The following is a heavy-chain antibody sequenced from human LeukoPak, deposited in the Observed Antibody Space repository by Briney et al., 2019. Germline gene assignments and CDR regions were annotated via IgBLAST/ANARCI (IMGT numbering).Heavy chain of an antibody. D-gene: IGHD1-26*01. J-gene: IGHJ4*02. Sequence: PGGSLRLSCAASGFTVSSNYMSWVRQAPGKGLEWVSSISSSSSYIYYADSVKGRFTISRDNAKNTLYLQMNSLRAEDTAVYYCAREGYSGSYLPFDYWGQGTLVTVSS. V-gene: IGHV3-21*01. CDR2: ISSSSSYI. CDR3: AREGYSGSYLPFDY. CDR1: GFTVSSNY.